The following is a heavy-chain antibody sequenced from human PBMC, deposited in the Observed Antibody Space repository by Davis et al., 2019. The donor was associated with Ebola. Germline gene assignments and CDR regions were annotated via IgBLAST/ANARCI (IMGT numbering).Heavy chain of an antibody. J-gene: IGHJ4*02. CDR1: GYTFTHYG. D-gene: IGHD1-1*01. V-gene: IGHV1-18*04. Sequence: ASVKVSCKASGYTFTHYGITWVRQAPGQGLEWMGWINPHNGNTNYAQNVQGRVTMTTDTSTSTAYMEVGSLRFDDTAVYYCARAQFPTTSDHWGQGTLVTVSS. CDR2: INPHNGNT. CDR3: ARAQFPTTSDH.